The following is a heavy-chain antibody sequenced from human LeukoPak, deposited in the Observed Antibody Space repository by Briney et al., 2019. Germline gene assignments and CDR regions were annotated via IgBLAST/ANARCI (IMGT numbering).Heavy chain of an antibody. J-gene: IGHJ3*02. D-gene: IGHD3-22*01. CDR3: SRPIGYLDSSGYYYDDAFDM. Sequence: EGSLRLSCAASGFIFSGSAMHWVRQGSGKGLEWVGRIRSKANNYATAYAPSVKGRFTISRDDSKNTAYLQMNSLKTEDTAVYYCSRPIGYLDSSGYYYDDAFDMWAQGTMVTVSS. CDR1: GFIFSGSA. CDR2: IRSKANNYAT. V-gene: IGHV3-73*01.